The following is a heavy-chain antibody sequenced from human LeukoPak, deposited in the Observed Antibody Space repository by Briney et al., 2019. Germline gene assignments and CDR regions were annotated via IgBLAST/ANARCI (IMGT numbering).Heavy chain of an antibody. CDR2: INPSGGSR. CDR1: GYTFTSYY. V-gene: IGHV1-46*01. CDR3: ARVKPNYYDSSAYGTFDI. Sequence: ASVKVSCKASGYTFTSYYMHWVRQAPGQALEWMGIINPSGGSRSYAQKLQGRVTMPRDTSTSTVYMELSSLRSEGTAEYYCARVKPNYYDSSAYGTFDIWGQGTMVTVSS. D-gene: IGHD3-22*01. J-gene: IGHJ3*02.